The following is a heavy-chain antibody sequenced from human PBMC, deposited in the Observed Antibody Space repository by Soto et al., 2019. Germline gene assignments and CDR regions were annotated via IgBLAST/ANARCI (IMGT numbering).Heavy chain of an antibody. CDR1: GFTFSGSA. D-gene: IGHD3-10*01. CDR3: IRRWGCGELLDY. CDR2: IRSKGNSYAT. Sequence: EVQLVESGGGLVQPGGSLKLSCAASGFTFSGSAIHWVRQASGKGLEWVGRIRSKGNSYATSYGASVKGRFTISRDDSKNTAYLQMNSLKTEDTAVYYCIRRWGCGELLDYWGQGTLVTVSS. J-gene: IGHJ4*02. V-gene: IGHV3-73*02.